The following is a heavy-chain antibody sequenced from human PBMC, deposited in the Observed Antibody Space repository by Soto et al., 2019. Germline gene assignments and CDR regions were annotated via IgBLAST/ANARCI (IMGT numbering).Heavy chain of an antibody. CDR1: GFTFSSYA. CDR2: VSGSGGST. Sequence: EVQLLESGGGLVQPGGSLRLSCAASGFTFSSYAMSWVRQAPGKGLEWVSFVSGSGGSTYYADSVKGRFTISRDNSKNTLHLQMNSPSGEDTAIYYCAKDWAGYCSGDSCFGFFDNWGQGTLVTVSS. CDR3: AKDWAGYCSGDSCFGFFDN. J-gene: IGHJ4*02. D-gene: IGHD2-15*01. V-gene: IGHV3-23*01.